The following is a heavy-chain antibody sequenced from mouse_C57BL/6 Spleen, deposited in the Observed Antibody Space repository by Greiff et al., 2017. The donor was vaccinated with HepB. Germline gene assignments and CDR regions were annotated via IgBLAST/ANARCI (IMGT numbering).Heavy chain of an antibody. V-gene: IGHV14-1*01. CDR1: GFNIKDYY. Sequence: EVQLQQSGAELVRPGASVKLSCTASGFNIKDYYMHWVKQRPEQGLEWIGRIDPEDGDTEYAPKFQGKATMTADTSSNTAYLQLSSLTSEDTAVYYCTTYSNYDDYAMDYWGQGTSVTVSS. CDR3: TTYSNYDDYAMDY. D-gene: IGHD2-5*01. J-gene: IGHJ4*01. CDR2: IDPEDGDT.